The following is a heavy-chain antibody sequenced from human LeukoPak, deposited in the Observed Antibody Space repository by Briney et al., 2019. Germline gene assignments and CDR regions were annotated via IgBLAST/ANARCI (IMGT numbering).Heavy chain of an antibody. D-gene: IGHD2-2*01. CDR2: LNPNSGNT. CDR3: ARDPRNSTSDYDAGAFDI. Sequence: ASVKVSCKASGYTFPNYDINWVRQATGQGLEWMGWLNPNSGNTGSAQKFQGRVTISRNTSITTAYMELSSLRSEDTAVYYCARDPRNSTSDYDAGAFDIWGQGTMVTVSS. J-gene: IGHJ3*02. V-gene: IGHV1-8*03. CDR1: GYTFPNYD.